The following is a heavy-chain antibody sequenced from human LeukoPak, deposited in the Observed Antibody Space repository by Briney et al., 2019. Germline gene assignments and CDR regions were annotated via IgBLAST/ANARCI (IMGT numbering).Heavy chain of an antibody. CDR3: AREREFGDYYYGMDV. CDR1: GYTFTSYG. Sequence: GASVKVSCKASGYTFTSYGISWVRQAPGRGLEWMGWISAYNGNTNYAQKLQGRVTMTTDTSTSTAYMELRSLRSDDTAVYYCAREREFGDYYYGMDVWGKGTTVTVSS. V-gene: IGHV1-18*04. CDR2: ISAYNGNT. D-gene: IGHD3-16*01. J-gene: IGHJ6*04.